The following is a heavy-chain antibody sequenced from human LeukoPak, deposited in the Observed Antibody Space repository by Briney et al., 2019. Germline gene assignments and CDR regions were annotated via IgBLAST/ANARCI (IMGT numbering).Heavy chain of an antibody. D-gene: IGHD3-3*01. Sequence: ASVKVSCKASGGTFSSYAISWVRQAPGQGLEWMGGIIPIFGTANYAQKFQGRVTITTDESTSTAYMELSSLRSENTAVYYCASSPSTYYDFWSGPFDYWGQGTLVTVSS. CDR2: IIPIFGTA. CDR1: GGTFSSYA. V-gene: IGHV1-69*05. J-gene: IGHJ4*02. CDR3: ASSPSTYYDFWSGPFDY.